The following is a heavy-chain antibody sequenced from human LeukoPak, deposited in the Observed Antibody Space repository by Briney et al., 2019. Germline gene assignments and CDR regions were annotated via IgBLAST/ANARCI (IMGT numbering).Heavy chain of an antibody. J-gene: IGHJ4*02. V-gene: IGHV3-21*01. D-gene: IGHD2-15*01. CDR1: GFTFSSYS. CDR2: ISSSSSYI. CDR3: ARGASGSVVALDQ. Sequence: PGGSLRLSCAASGFTFSSYSMNWVRQAPGKGLEWVSSISSSSSYIYYADSVKGRFTISRDNAKNSLYLQMNSLRAEDTAVYYCARGASGSVVALDQWGQGTLVTVSS.